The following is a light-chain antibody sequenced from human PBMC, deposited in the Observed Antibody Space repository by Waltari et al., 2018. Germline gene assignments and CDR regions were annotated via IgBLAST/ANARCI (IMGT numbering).Light chain of an antibody. CDR1: QGISTY. Sequence: DIQVTQSPSSLSTSVGDRVTITCRSTQGISTYLAWYQQRPGKAPKLLIYAASTLQSGVPSRFSGSGSGTDFTLTISSLQPEDIATYYCQQYNSAPWTFGQGTKVEI. J-gene: IGKJ1*01. CDR3: QQYNSAPWT. CDR2: AAS. V-gene: IGKV1-27*01.